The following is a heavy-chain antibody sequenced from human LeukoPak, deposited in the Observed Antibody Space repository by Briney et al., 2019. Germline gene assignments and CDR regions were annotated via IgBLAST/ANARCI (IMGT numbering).Heavy chain of an antibody. D-gene: IGHD3-10*01. V-gene: IGHV3-11*04. Sequence: GGSLRLSCAASGFTFSDYYMSWIRQAPGKGLEWVSYVSSGSSTIYYADSVKGRFTVSRDNGKRSLYLHMNSLRAEDTAMYYCARRMVRGVIMEGAFDYWGQGTLVTVSS. CDR1: GFTFSDYY. CDR2: VSSGSSTI. CDR3: ARRMVRGVIMEGAFDY. J-gene: IGHJ4*02.